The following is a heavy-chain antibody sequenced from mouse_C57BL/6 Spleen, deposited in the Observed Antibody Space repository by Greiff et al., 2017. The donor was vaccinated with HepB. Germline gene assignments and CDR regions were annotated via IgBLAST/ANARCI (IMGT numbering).Heavy chain of an antibody. V-gene: IGHV1-80*01. CDR1: GYAFSSYW. CDR2: IYPGDGDT. Sequence: QVQLQQSGAELVKPGASVKISCKASGYAFSSYWMNWVKQRPGKGLEWIGQIYPGDGDTNYNGKFKGKATLTADKSSSTAYMQLSSLTSEDSAVYFCARNYDYEDYLDYWGQGTTLTVSS. D-gene: IGHD2-4*01. J-gene: IGHJ2*01. CDR3: ARNYDYEDYLDY.